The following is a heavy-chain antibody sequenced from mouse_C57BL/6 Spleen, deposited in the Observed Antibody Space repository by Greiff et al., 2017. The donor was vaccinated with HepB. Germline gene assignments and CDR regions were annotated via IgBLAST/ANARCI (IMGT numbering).Heavy chain of an antibody. CDR1: GFTFSDYY. Sequence: EVQVVESEGGLVQPGSSMKLSCTASGFTFSDYYMAWVRQVPEKGLEWVANINYDGSSTYYLDSLKSRFIISRDNAKNILYLQMSSLKSEDTATYYCARVLDGYFYYFDYWGQGTTLTVSS. V-gene: IGHV5-16*01. CDR2: INYDGSST. J-gene: IGHJ2*01. CDR3: ARVLDGYFYYFDY. D-gene: IGHD2-3*01.